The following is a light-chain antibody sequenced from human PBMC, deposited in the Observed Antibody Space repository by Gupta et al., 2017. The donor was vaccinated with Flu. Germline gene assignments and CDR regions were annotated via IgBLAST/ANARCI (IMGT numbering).Light chain of an antibody. V-gene: IGLV2-14*01. Sequence: QSALTQPASVSGSPGQSITISCNGTSSDVGRSNSVSWYQQHPGKAPKLIIYDVSSRPSGISSRFSGSKSGNTASLTISGLEAEDETDYYCSSYTSTSTFYVFGTGTKVTVL. CDR3: SSYTSTSTFYV. J-gene: IGLJ1*01. CDR1: SSDVGRSNS. CDR2: DVS.